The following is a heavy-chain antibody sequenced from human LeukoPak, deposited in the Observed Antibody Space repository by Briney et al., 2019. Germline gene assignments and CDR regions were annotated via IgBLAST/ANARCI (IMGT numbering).Heavy chain of an antibody. CDR2: INPSGGST. CDR1: GYTFTSYY. D-gene: IGHD3-3*01. Sequence: GASVKVSCKASGYTFTSYYMDWVRQAPGQGLEWMGIINPSGGSTSYAQKFQGRVTMTRDTSTSTVYMELSSLRSEDTAVYYCARDKVDYDFWSGYYDYWGQGTLVTVSS. CDR3: ARDKVDYDFWSGYYDY. V-gene: IGHV1-46*01. J-gene: IGHJ4*02.